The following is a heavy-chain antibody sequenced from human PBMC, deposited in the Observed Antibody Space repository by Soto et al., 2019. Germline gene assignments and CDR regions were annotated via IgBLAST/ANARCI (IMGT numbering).Heavy chain of an antibody. J-gene: IGHJ4*02. CDR3: ARIPRYSFPTSDDLDS. V-gene: IGHV1-69*13. D-gene: IGHD5-18*01. CDR1: GGTFYTYT. Sequence: SVKVSCKASGGTFYTYTFSWVRQAPGQGLEWMGSITPIYPTTNYAEKFQGRLTVTADGSTNTAYMELNSLTSDDTAVYYCARIPRYSFPTSDDLDSWGQGTMVTVSS. CDR2: ITPIYPTT.